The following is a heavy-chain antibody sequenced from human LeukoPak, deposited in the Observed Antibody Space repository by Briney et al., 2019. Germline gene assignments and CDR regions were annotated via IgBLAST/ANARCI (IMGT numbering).Heavy chain of an antibody. Sequence: SVKVSCKASGGTFISYAISWVRQAPGQGLEWMGGIIPIFGTANYAQKFQGRVTITADESTSTAYMELSSLRSEDTAVYYCARDHEYCSSTSCRDAFDIWGQGTMVTVSS. D-gene: IGHD2-2*01. CDR2: IIPIFGTA. CDR1: GGTFISYA. CDR3: ARDHEYCSSTSCRDAFDI. V-gene: IGHV1-69*13. J-gene: IGHJ3*02.